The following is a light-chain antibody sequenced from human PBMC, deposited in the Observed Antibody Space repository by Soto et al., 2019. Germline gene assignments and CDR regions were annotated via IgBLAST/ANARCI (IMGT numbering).Light chain of an antibody. Sequence: QLVLTQPASVSGSPGQSITFSCTGTSSDVGDYSFVSWYQQHPGKAPKLLIYDVNNRPSGVSNRFSGSKSGNTASLTISGLQAEDEADYYCSSYTTTSNPQFGGGTKLTVL. CDR3: SSYTTTSNPQ. J-gene: IGLJ2*01. CDR2: DVN. CDR1: SSDVGDYSF. V-gene: IGLV2-14*03.